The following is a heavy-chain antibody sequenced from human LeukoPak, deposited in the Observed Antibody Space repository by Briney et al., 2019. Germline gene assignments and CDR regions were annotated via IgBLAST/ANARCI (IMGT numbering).Heavy chain of an antibody. V-gene: IGHV4-59*11. CDR1: GGSISSHY. CDR3: ARGGTTFDY. J-gene: IGHJ4*03. D-gene: IGHD1-7*01. CDR2: IYYSGST. Sequence: SETLSLTCTVSGGSISSHYWSWIRQPPGKGLEWIGYIYYSGSTNYNPSLKSRVTISVDTSKNQFSLKLSSVTAADTAVYYCARGGTTFDYWGKGTTVTVSS.